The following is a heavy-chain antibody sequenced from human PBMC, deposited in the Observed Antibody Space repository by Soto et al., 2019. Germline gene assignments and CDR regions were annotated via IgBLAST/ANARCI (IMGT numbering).Heavy chain of an antibody. CDR3: ARHRELTVTPEESFDY. V-gene: IGHV4-59*08. Sequence: PSETLSLTCAVYGGSFSGYYWSWIRQPPGKGLEWIGYIYYSGSTNYNPSLKSRVTISVDTSKNQFSLKLSSVTAADTAVYYCARHRELTVTPEESFDYWGQGTLVTVSS. CDR1: GGSFSGYY. CDR2: IYYSGST. J-gene: IGHJ4*02. D-gene: IGHD4-17*01.